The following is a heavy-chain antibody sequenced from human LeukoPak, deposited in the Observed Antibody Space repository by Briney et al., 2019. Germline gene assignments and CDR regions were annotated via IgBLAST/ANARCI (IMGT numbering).Heavy chain of an antibody. CDR2: IYYSGST. CDR3: ARGDFWSGRTTYYYGMDV. D-gene: IGHD3-3*01. Sequence: SETLSLTCTVSGGSNSSYYWSWIRQPPGKGLEWIGYIYYSGSTNYNPSLKSRVTISVDTSKNQFSLKLSSVTAADTAVYYCARGDFWSGRTTYYYGMDVWGQGTTVTVSS. CDR1: GGSNSSYY. V-gene: IGHV4-59*08. J-gene: IGHJ6*02.